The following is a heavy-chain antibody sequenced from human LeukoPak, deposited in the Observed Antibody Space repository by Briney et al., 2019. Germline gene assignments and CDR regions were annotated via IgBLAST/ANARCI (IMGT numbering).Heavy chain of an antibody. CDR3: ARGEWELRVDY. CDR2: INPSGGST. J-gene: IGHJ4*02. Sequence: ASVKVSCKASGYTFTSYYMHCVRQAPGQGLEWMGIINPSGGSTRYAQKFQGRVTMTRDKSTSTVYMELSSLRSEDTAVYYCARGEWELRVDYWGQGTLVTVSS. CDR1: GYTFTSYY. V-gene: IGHV1-46*01. D-gene: IGHD1-26*01.